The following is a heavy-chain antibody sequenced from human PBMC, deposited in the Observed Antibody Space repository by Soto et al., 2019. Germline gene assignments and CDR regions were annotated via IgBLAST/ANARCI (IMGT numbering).Heavy chain of an antibody. D-gene: IGHD3-3*01. J-gene: IGHJ6*02. V-gene: IGHV3-73*02. CDR1: GFTFSGSA. Sequence: EVQLVESGGGLVQPGGSLKPSCAASGFTFSGSALHWVRQASGKGRGGVGRIRAKVNKYATAYAGSVTGRLTISRDDSKNMAYLQMNSLKTDDTAVYYCGYDFWSGYYSVGQTSGMDVWGQGTTVTVSS. CDR2: IRAKVNKYAT. CDR3: GYDFWSGYYSVGQTSGMDV.